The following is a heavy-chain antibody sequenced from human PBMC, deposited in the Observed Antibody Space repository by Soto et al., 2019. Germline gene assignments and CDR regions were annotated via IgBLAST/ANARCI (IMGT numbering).Heavy chain of an antibody. J-gene: IGHJ5*02. CDR2: IYHSGST. CDR3: ARGTATTFWFDP. CDR1: GGSISSGGYS. D-gene: IGHD5-18*01. Sequence: QLQLQESGSGLVKPSQTLSLTCAVSGGSISSGGYSWSWIRQPPGKGLEWIGYIYHSGSTYYNPSLKSRVTIAVNRSKHQFSLKLSSVTAADTAVYYCARGTATTFWFDPWGQGTLVTVSS. V-gene: IGHV4-30-2*01.